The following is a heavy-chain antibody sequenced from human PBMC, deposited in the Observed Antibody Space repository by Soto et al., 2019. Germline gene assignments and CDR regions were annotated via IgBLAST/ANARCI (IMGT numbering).Heavy chain of an antibody. CDR1: GFTFSSYA. CDR3: AKDKEVVTAIFDY. CDR2: ISGSGGST. V-gene: IGHV3-23*01. D-gene: IGHD2-21*02. Sequence: EVQLLESGGGLVQPGGSLRLSCAASGFTFSSYAMSWVRQAPGKGLEWVSAISGSGGSTYYAVSVKGRFTISRDNSKNTLYLQMNSLRAEDTAVYYCAKDKEVVTAIFDYWGQGTLVTVSS. J-gene: IGHJ4*02.